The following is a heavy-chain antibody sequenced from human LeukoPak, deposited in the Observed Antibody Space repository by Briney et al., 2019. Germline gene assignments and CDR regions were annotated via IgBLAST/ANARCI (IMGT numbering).Heavy chain of an antibody. CDR2: IYPGDSDT. Sequence: GESLKISCKGSGYTFTSYWIGWVRQMPGKGLEWMGIIYPGDSDTTYSPSFQGQVTISADKSISTAYLQWSSLKASDTAMYYCARQRGAYCSGGSCYSDYWGQGTLVTVSS. CDR1: GYTFTSYW. CDR3: ARQRGAYCSGGSCYSDY. V-gene: IGHV5-51*01. D-gene: IGHD2-15*01. J-gene: IGHJ4*02.